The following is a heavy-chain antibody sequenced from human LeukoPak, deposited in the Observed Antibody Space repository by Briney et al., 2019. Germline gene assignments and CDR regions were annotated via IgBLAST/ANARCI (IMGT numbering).Heavy chain of an antibody. V-gene: IGHV3-23*01. CDR2: ISGSGGST. J-gene: IGHJ4*02. Sequence: GGSLRLSCATSGFTFSNYAMSWVRQAPGKGLEWVSAISGSGGSTYYADSVKGRFTISRDNSKNTLYLQMNSLRAEDTAVYYCAKDAYGSGSYPDYWGQGTLVTVSS. CDR3: AKDAYGSGSYPDY. CDR1: GFTFSNYA. D-gene: IGHD3-10*01.